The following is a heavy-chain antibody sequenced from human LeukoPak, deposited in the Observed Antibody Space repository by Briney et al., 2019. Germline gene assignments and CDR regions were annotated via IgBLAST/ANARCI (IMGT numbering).Heavy chain of an antibody. J-gene: IGHJ4*02. CDR2: IYYSGST. V-gene: IGHV4-39*07. D-gene: IGHD3-3*02. CDR1: GGSITSSNYY. Sequence: PSETLSLTCTVSGGSITSSNYYWGWIRQPPGKGLEWIGSIYYSGSTYYNPSLKSRVTISVDTSKNQFSLKLSSVTAADTAVYYCARDSLGIDYFDYWGQGTLVTVSS. CDR3: ARDSLGIDYFDY.